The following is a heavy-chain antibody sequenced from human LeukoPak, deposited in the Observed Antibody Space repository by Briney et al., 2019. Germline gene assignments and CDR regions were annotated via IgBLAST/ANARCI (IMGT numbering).Heavy chain of an antibody. CDR3: ARQAVYSSSWYLYYYYYMDV. Sequence: GGSLRLSCAASGFTFSSYEMNWVRQAPGKGLEWVSYISSSGSTIYYADSVKGRFTISRDNAKNSLYLQMNSLRAEDTAVYYCARQAVYSSSWYLYYYYYMDVWGKGTTVTISS. CDR2: ISSSGSTI. J-gene: IGHJ6*03. D-gene: IGHD6-13*01. CDR1: GFTFSSYE. V-gene: IGHV3-48*03.